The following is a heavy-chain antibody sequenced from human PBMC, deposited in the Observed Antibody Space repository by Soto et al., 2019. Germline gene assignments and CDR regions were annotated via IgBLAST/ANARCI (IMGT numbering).Heavy chain of an antibody. Sequence: ASVKVSCKASGYTSTSYAMHWVRQAPGQRLEWMGWINAGNGNTKYSQKFQGRVTITRDTSASTAYMELSSLRSEDTAVYYCARDAGWTKTLYYFDYWGKGTLVTVSS. CDR3: ARDAGWTKTLYYFDY. J-gene: IGHJ4*02. CDR2: INAGNGNT. V-gene: IGHV1-3*01. CDR1: GYTSTSYA. D-gene: IGHD2-15*01.